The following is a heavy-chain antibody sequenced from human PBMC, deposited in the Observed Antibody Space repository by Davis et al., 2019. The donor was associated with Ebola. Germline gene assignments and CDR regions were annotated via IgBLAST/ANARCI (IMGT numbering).Heavy chain of an antibody. CDR3: ARDGPYCTGGVCYTDAFDI. D-gene: IGHD2-8*02. Sequence: PSETLSLTCAVSGGSISSSNWWRWVRQPPGKGLEWIGEIYHSGSTNYNPSLKSRVTISVDKSKNQFSLKLSSVTAADTAVYYCARDGPYCTGGVCYTDAFDIWGQGTMVTVSS. CDR2: IYHSGST. CDR1: GGSISSSNW. J-gene: IGHJ3*02. V-gene: IGHV4-4*02.